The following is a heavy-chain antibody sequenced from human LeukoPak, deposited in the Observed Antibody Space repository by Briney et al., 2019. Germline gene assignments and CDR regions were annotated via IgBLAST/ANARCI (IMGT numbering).Heavy chain of an antibody. Sequence: SETLSLTCTVSGYSISSGYYWGWIRQPPGKGLEWIGNIYPTGSTYYNPSLKSRVTISVDTSKNQFSLKLSSVTAADTAVYYCARDLVSYYYMDVWGKGTTATVSS. CDR3: ARDLVSYYYMDV. V-gene: IGHV4-38-2*02. J-gene: IGHJ6*03. D-gene: IGHD2-8*02. CDR1: GYSISSGYY. CDR2: IYPTGST.